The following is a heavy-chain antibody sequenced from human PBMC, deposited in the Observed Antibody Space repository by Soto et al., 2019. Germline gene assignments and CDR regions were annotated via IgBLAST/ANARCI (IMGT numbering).Heavy chain of an antibody. J-gene: IGHJ4*02. V-gene: IGHV1-24*01. CDR1: GHSLTDLS. Sequence: ASVKGSCKVAGHSLTDLSMHWVRQGPGRGLEWLGGFDPEEGEIIYAQNFQGRIRLTEDTSTDTAFMELNSLKSEDTAIYYCATTRTTYVYDFDSWGQGTLVTVSS. CDR3: ATTRTTYVYDFDS. CDR2: FDPEEGEI. D-gene: IGHD3-16*01.